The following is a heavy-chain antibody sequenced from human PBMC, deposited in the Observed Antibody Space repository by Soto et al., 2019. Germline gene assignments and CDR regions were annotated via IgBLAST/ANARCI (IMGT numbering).Heavy chain of an antibody. Sequence: HPGGSLRLSCAASGFTFSDHYMDWVRQAPGKGLEWVGRTRNKANSYTTEYAASVKGRFTISRDDSKNSLYLQMNSLKTEDTAVYYCATRLNFDYWGQGTLVTVSS. CDR1: GFTFSDHY. V-gene: IGHV3-72*01. J-gene: IGHJ4*02. CDR2: TRNKANSYTT. CDR3: ATRLNFDY. D-gene: IGHD2-8*01.